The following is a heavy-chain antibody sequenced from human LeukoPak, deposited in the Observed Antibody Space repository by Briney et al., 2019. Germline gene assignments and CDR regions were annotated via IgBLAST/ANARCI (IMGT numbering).Heavy chain of an antibody. CDR3: ARGGARRYSYSPFDY. V-gene: IGHV4-34*01. J-gene: IGHJ4*02. CDR2: INHSGST. Sequence: SEXLSLTCAVYGGSFSGYYWSWLRQPPGKGLEWIGEINHSGSTNYNPSLTSRGTISEEKTKNKFSLKLSSVTAADTAVYYCARGGARRYSYSPFDYWGQGTLVTVSS. CDR1: GGSFSGYY. D-gene: IGHD5-18*01.